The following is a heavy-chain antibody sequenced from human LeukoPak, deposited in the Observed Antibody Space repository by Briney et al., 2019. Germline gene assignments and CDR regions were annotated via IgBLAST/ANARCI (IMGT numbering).Heavy chain of an antibody. CDR3: ARDRVNTVIVVVTRYFDY. CDR1: GFTFSSYW. V-gene: IGHV3-74*01. J-gene: IGHJ4*02. CDR2: INSDGSST. Sequence: GGSLRLSCAASGFTFSSYWMHWVRQAPGKGLVWVSRINSDGSSTSYADSVKGRFTISRDNSKNTLYLQMNSLRAEDTAVYYCARDRVNTVIVVVTRYFDYWGQGTLVTVSS. D-gene: IGHD3-22*01.